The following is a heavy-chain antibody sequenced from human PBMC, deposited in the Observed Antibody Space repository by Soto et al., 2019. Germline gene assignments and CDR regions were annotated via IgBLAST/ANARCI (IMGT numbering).Heavy chain of an antibody. V-gene: IGHV4-38-2*01. CDR1: DFLISSGNY. J-gene: IGHJ3*01. CDR2: IFHGGTT. D-gene: IGHD2-15*01. CDR3: ARARWYDAFDV. Sequence: PSQTLSFTCAVSDFLISSGNYWGWIRKPPGKGLEWIGSIFHGGTTYYNPSLKSRVTISVDMSKNQFSLKLNSVTAADTAVYYCARARWYDAFDVWGQGTVVTVSS.